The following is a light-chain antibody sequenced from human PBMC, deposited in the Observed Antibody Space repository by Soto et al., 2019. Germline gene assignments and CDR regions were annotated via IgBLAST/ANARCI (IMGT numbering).Light chain of an antibody. CDR2: EAS. Sequence: DIQMTQSPSTLSASVGDRVTITCRASQNIRTWLAWYQQKPGKAPKLLIYEASNLASGVPSRFSGSGSRTEFTLTISSLQPDDFATYSCLKYDTYSTFGGGTKVDIK. J-gene: IGKJ4*01. V-gene: IGKV1-5*03. CDR1: QNIRTW. CDR3: LKYDTYST.